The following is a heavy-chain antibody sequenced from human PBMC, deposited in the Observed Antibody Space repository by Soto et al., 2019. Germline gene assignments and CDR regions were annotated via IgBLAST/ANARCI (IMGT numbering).Heavy chain of an antibody. Sequence: ASVKVSCKASGYTFTSYDINWVRQATGQGLEWMGWMNPNSGNTGYAQKFQGRVTMTRNTSISTAYMELSSLRSEDTAVYYCARGRYYDFWSGYYGSYMDVWGKGTTVTVSS. CDR1: GYTFTSYD. V-gene: IGHV1-8*01. CDR3: ARGRYYDFWSGYYGSYMDV. D-gene: IGHD3-3*01. J-gene: IGHJ6*03. CDR2: MNPNSGNT.